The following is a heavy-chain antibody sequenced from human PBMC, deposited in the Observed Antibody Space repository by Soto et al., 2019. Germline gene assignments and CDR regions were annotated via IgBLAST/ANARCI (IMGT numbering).Heavy chain of an antibody. CDR2: IIPILGIA. CDR3: ARFLERLGPGDYYYYGMDV. D-gene: IGHD1-1*01. Sequence: QVQLVQSGAEVKKPGSSVKVSCKASGGTFSSYTISWVRQAPGQGLEWMGRIIPILGIANYAQKFQGRVTITADKSTSTAYMELSSLRSEDTAVYYCARFLERLGPGDYYYYGMDVWGQGTTVTVSS. J-gene: IGHJ6*02. V-gene: IGHV1-69*02. CDR1: GGTFSSYT.